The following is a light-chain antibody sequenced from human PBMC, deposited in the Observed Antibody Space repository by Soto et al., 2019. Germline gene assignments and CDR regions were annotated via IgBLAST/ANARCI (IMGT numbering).Light chain of an antibody. CDR3: ATWDDSLSGFVV. V-gene: IGLV1-47*01. J-gene: IGLJ7*01. CDR2: SDN. CDR1: SSNIGNNF. Sequence: QSVLTQPPSVSGTPGQRVTISCSGSSSNIGNNFVYWYQHLPGAAPTLVVYSDNHRPSGVPVRFSGSKYGTSASLTISGPRSEDEATYYCATWDDSLSGFVVFGGGTQLTVL.